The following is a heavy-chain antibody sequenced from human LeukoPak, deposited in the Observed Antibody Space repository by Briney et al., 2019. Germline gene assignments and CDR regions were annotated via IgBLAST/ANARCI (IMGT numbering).Heavy chain of an antibody. J-gene: IGHJ6*03. CDR3: ARDQSKMLRGVIARSTAYYHYYYMDV. D-gene: IGHD3-10*01. V-gene: IGHV4-39*07. CDR2: IYYTGTT. Sequence: SETLSLTCTVSGGSITINNYYWAWIRQTPGKGLEWIGSIYYTGTTYYNPSLRNRVTMLVDTSKNQFSLRLSSVTAADTAVYYCARDQSKMLRGVIARSTAYYHYYYMDVWGKGTTVTVSS. CDR1: GGSITINNYY.